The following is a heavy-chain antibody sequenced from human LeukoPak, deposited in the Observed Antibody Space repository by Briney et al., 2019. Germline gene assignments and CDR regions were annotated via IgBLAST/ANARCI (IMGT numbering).Heavy chain of an antibody. J-gene: IGHJ4*02. CDR1: GFTFDDYA. CDR2: ISWNSGSI. Sequence: GGSLRLSCAASGFTFDDYAMHWVRQAPGKGLDWVSGISWNSGSIGYADSVKGRFTISRDNAKNSLYLQMNSLRAEDMALYYCAKDKAASGYYGYFDYWGRGTLVTVSS. D-gene: IGHD3-22*01. V-gene: IGHV3-9*03. CDR3: AKDKAASGYYGYFDY.